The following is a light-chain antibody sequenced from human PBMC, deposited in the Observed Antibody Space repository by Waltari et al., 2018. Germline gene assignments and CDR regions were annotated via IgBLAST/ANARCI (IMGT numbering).Light chain of an antibody. V-gene: IGLV2-23*02. Sequence: QSALTQPASVSGSPGQSITISCTGTSSDVGHYNLVSWYQQHPGKAPKLMIYDVSKRPSGVSYRVSGSKSGNTASLTISGLQAEDEADYYCCSYAGSSTWVFGGGTKLTVL. CDR2: DVS. CDR1: SSDVGHYNL. J-gene: IGLJ3*02. CDR3: CSYAGSSTWV.